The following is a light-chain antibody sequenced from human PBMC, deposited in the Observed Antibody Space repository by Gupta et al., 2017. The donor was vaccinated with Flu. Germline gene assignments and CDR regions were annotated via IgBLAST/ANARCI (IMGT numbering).Light chain of an antibody. CDR1: SSNIGASYD. J-gene: IGLJ2*01. Sequence: QSVLTQPPSVSGAPGQRVTISCTGSSSNIGASYDVHWYHQLPGTAPKLLIFVTTNRPSGVPDRFSGSKSGTSASLVITGLQAEDEAVYYCQSYDSSLSAVVFGGGTKLTVL. CDR3: QSYDSSLSAVV. CDR2: VTT. V-gene: IGLV1-40*01.